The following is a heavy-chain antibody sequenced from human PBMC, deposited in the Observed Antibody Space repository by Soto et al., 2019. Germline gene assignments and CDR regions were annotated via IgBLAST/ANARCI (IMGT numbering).Heavy chain of an antibody. D-gene: IGHD2-2*01. J-gene: IGHJ6*02. CDR2: ISDDELGI. CDR3: AKDSGYQLPDNYFYYGLDV. Sequence: GGSLRLSCAASGFTFTSHAMHWVRQTPGKGLEWVAAISDDELGIKYAGSVKGRFTVSRDNVKNTLSLQMNSLRPEDTAVYYCAKDSGYQLPDNYFYYGLDVWGQGTTVTVSS. V-gene: IGHV3-30*18. CDR1: GFTFTSHA.